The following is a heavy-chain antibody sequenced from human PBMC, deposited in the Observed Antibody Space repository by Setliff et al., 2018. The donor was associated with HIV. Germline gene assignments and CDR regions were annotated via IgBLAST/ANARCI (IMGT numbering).Heavy chain of an antibody. V-gene: IGHV3-23*01. D-gene: IGHD5-12*01. CDR2: ISGSGGST. Sequence: SGGSLRLSCAVSEITFGNSIIAWVRQAPGKGLEWVSAISGSGGSTYYADSVKGRFTISRDNSKNTLYLQMNSLRAEDTAVYYCAKDPRAAVATICDYWGQGTLVTVSS. CDR1: EITFGNSI. CDR3: AKDPRAAVATICDY. J-gene: IGHJ4*02.